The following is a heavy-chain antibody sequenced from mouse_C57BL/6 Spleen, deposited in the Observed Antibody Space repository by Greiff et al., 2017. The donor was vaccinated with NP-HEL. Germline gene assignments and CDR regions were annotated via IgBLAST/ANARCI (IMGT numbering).Heavy chain of an antibody. Sequence: EVQVVESGGDLVKPGGSLKLSCAASGFTFSSYGMSWVRQTPDKRLEWVATISSGGSYTYYPDSVKGRFTISRDNAKNTLYLQMSSLKSEDTAMYYCARHAPIVIDAMDYWGQGTSVTVSS. CDR2: ISSGGSYT. CDR1: GFTFSSYG. J-gene: IGHJ4*01. V-gene: IGHV5-6*01. D-gene: IGHD2-5*01. CDR3: ARHAPIVIDAMDY.